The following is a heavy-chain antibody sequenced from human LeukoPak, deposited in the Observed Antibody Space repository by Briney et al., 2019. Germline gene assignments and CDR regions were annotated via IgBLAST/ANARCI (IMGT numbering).Heavy chain of an antibody. V-gene: IGHV1-69*05. D-gene: IGHD4-23*01. CDR2: IVPIFGTG. CDR3: ARNCLSYGGNSAGYYYYRDV. CDR1: GGTFSSYA. J-gene: IGHJ6*03. Sequence: GASVKVSCKASGGTFSSYAISWVRQAPGQGLEWMGGIVPIFGTGNYAQKFQGKVTITTDESTSTAYMKLRSLRSEDTAVYYCARNCLSYGGNSAGYYYYRDVWGKGTTVTVSS.